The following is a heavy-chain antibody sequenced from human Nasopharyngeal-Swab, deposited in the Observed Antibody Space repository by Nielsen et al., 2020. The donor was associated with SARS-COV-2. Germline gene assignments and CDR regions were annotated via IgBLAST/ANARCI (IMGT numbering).Heavy chain of an antibody. CDR3: ATRSRRDYAFDI. CDR2: VYPADSDT. Sequence: GESLKISCEASGYNFANYWIGWVRETPGKGLEWIGSVYPADSDTRYSPSFQGQVTISADKSISTAYLQWSSLKASDTAMYYCATRSRRDYAFDIWGQGTMVTVSS. D-gene: IGHD5-24*01. J-gene: IGHJ3*02. V-gene: IGHV5-51*01. CDR1: GYNFANYW.